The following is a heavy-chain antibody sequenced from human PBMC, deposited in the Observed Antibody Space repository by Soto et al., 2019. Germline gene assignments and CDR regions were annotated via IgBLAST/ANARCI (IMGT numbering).Heavy chain of an antibody. D-gene: IGHD2-15*01. Sequence: SETLSLTCAVSGGSIISVGYSWSWIRQPPGKGLEWIGYIYHSGSTYYNPSLKSRVTISVDRSKNQFSLKLSSVTAADTAVYYCARGQVVAAQHRGQGTLVTVSS. J-gene: IGHJ4*02. CDR1: GGSIISVGYS. CDR3: ARGQVVAAQH. V-gene: IGHV4-30-2*01. CDR2: IYHSGST.